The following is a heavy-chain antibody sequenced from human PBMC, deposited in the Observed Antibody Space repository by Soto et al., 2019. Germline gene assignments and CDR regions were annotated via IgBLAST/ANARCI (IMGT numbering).Heavy chain of an antibody. Sequence: GAAVKVTSKAPGITISCYAISWVGPAPLQGLEWMGGIIPIFGPANYAQKFQGRVTITADESTSTAYMELSSLRSEGTAVYYCAGSAVASPRRAGSTCDYWGQGTWVTGSS. CDR3: AGSAVASPRRAGSTCDY. J-gene: IGHJ4*02. V-gene: IGHV1-69*13. D-gene: IGHD6-13*01. CDR2: IIPIFGPA. CDR1: GITISCYA.